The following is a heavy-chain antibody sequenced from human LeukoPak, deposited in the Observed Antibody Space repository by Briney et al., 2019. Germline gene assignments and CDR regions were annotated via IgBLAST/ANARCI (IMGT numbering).Heavy chain of an antibody. J-gene: IGHJ5*02. V-gene: IGHV4-61*02. CDR2: IYTSGIT. Sequence: SETLSLTCTVSGGSISSGTYYWYWIRQPAGKGLEWIGRIYTSGITNYNPSLKSRVTISVDTSKNQFSLKLTSVTASDTAVYYCARLPDPWGQGTLVTVSS. CDR1: GGSISSGTYY. CDR3: ARLPDP.